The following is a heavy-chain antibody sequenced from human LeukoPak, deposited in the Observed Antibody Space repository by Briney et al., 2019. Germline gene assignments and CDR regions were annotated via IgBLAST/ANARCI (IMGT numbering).Heavy chain of an antibody. Sequence: PGGSLRLSCAASGFTFSSYWMSWVRQAPGKGLEWVANIRQDGSEKYYVDSVKGRFTISRDNAKNSLFLQMNSLRVEDTAVYYCARAEQEWFGELGFDSWGQGTLVTVSS. J-gene: IGHJ4*02. CDR1: GFTFSSYW. D-gene: IGHD3-10*01. V-gene: IGHV3-7*01. CDR2: IRQDGSEK. CDR3: ARAEQEWFGELGFDS.